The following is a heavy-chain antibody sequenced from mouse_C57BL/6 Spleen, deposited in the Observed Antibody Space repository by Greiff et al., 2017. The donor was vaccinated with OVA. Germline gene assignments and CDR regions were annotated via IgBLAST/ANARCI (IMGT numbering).Heavy chain of an antibody. CDR3: TSIYYGNSQTGTGAMDY. CDR2: IDPETGGT. Sequence: VQVVESGAELVRPGASVTLSCKASGYTFTDYEMHWVKQTPVHGLEWIGAIDPETGGTAYNQKFKGKAILTADKSSSTAYMELRSLTSEDSAVYYCTSIYYGNSQTGTGAMDYWGQGTSVTVSS. V-gene: IGHV1-15*01. CDR1: GYTFTDYE. J-gene: IGHJ4*01. D-gene: IGHD2-1*01.